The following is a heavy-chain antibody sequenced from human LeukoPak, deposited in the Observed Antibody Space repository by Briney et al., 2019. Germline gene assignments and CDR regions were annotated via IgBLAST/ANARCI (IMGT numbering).Heavy chain of an antibody. Sequence: ASVKVSCKASGYTFTSYYIHWVRQGPGQGLELMGIINPSGGSTNYAQKFQGRVAMTRDTSTSTVYMELSSLRSEDTAVYYCARGLDYYDTTKGFDYWGQGTLVTVSS. D-gene: IGHD3-22*01. CDR3: ARGLDYYDTTKGFDY. V-gene: IGHV1-46*01. J-gene: IGHJ4*02. CDR1: GYTFTSYY. CDR2: INPSGGST.